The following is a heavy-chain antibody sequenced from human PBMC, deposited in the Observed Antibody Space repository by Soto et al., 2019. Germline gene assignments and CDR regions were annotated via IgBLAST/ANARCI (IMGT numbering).Heavy chain of an antibody. CDR1: GYTFTSYA. CDR2: INAGNGNT. V-gene: IGHV1-3*01. J-gene: IGHJ6*02. D-gene: IGHD3-3*01. Sequence: ASVKVSCKASGYTFTSYAMHWVRQAPGQRLEWMGWINAGNGNTKYSQKFQGRVTITRDTSASTAYMELSSLRSEDTAVYYCARDGDFWSGYYRYYYGMGVWGQGTTVTVSS. CDR3: ARDGDFWSGYYRYYYGMGV.